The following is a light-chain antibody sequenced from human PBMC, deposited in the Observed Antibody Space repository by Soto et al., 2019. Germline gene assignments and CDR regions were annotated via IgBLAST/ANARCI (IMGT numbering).Light chain of an antibody. J-gene: IGKJ1*01. V-gene: IGKV3-20*01. Sequence: EIVLTQSPGTLSLSPGERATLSCRASQSVSSSYLAWYQQKPGQAPRLLIYGTSSRATAIPDRFSGSGSGTDFTLTIRRLEPEDFAVYYCQQYDSSSWTFGQGTKVEIK. CDR2: GTS. CDR1: QSVSSSY. CDR3: QQYDSSSWT.